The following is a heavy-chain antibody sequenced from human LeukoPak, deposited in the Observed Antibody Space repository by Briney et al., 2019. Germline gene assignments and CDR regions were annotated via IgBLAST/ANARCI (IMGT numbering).Heavy chain of an antibody. Sequence: SETLSLTCTASGGSISTYYWSWIRQPPGKGLEWIAYIYYSGSTNYKPSLKSRITVSVDTSKNQVSLKLSSVTAADTAVYYCARHSNDYGSGIFPLDYWGQGILVTVSA. CDR1: GGSISTYY. V-gene: IGHV4-59*08. D-gene: IGHD3-10*01. CDR2: IYYSGST. J-gene: IGHJ4*02. CDR3: ARHSNDYGSGIFPLDY.